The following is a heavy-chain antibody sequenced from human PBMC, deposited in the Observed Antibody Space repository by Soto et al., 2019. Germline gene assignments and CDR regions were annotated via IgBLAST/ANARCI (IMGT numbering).Heavy chain of an antibody. J-gene: IGHJ5*02. D-gene: IGHD2-2*01. CDR1: GGSISSGGYS. CDR3: GRVPDR. Sequence: SETRSLTCAVSGGSISSGGYSLSWIRQPPGKGLEWIGYIYHSGSTYYNPSLKSRVTISVDRSKNQFSLKLSSVTAADTAVYYCGRVPDRWGQGPLVTVSS. CDR2: IYHSGST. V-gene: IGHV4-30-2*01.